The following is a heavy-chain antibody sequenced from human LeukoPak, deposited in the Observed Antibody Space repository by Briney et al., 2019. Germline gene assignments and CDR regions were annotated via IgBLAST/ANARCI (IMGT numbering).Heavy chain of an antibody. CDR1: EFQFSSYG. CDR3: AKDLRAVAGRDAFDI. J-gene: IGHJ3*02. CDR2: ISYDGSNK. V-gene: IGHV3-30*18. Sequence: GGSLRLSCEASEFQFSSYGMHWVRQAPGKGLEWVAVISYDGSNKYYADSVKGRFTISRDNSKNTLYLQMNSLRAEDTAVYYCAKDLRAVAGRDAFDIWGQGTMVTVSS. D-gene: IGHD6-19*01.